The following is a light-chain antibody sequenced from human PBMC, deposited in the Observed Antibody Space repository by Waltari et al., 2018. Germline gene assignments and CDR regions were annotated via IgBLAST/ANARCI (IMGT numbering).Light chain of an antibody. V-gene: IGKV2-28*01. CDR3: MQGLQTPRRT. CDR2: LGS. CDR1: QSLLHSNGYNY. Sequence: DTVMTQSPLSLPVTPGEPASISCRSSQSLLHSNGYNYLDWYVQKPGQSPQLLIYLGSNRSSRVPDRFSGSGSGTDFTLEISRVEAEDVGVYYCMQGLQTPRRTFGQGTKVEIK. J-gene: IGKJ1*01.